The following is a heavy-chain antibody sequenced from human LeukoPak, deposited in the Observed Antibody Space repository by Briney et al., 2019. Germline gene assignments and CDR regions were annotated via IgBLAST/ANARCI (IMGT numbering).Heavy chain of an antibody. CDR1: GFTFSIYS. D-gene: IGHD3-10*01. V-gene: IGHV3-21*01. CDR2: ISSSSSYI. CDR3: ARAGYAMVRGVIWPFDY. J-gene: IGHJ4*02. Sequence: GGSLRLSCAASGFTFSIYSMNWVRQAPGKGLEWVSSISSSSSYIYYTDSVKGRFTISRDNAKNSLYLQMNSLRAEDTAVYYCARAGYAMVRGVIWPFDYWGQGTLVTVSS.